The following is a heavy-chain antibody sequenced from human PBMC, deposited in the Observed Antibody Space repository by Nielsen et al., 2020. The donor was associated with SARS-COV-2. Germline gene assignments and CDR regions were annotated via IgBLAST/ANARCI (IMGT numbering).Heavy chain of an antibody. Sequence: GGSLRLSCAASGFTFSSYGMHWVRQAPGKGLEWVAVISYDGRNKYYADSVKGRFTISRDNSKNTLYLQMISLRAEDTAVYYCARDRLTYSYGPGDYWGQGTLVTVSS. CDR3: ARDRLTYSYGPGDY. CDR2: ISYDGRNK. J-gene: IGHJ4*02. CDR1: GFTFSSYG. D-gene: IGHD5-18*01. V-gene: IGHV3-30*03.